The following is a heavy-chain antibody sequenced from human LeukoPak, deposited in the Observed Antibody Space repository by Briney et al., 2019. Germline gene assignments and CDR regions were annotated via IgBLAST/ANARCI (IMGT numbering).Heavy chain of an antibody. D-gene: IGHD3-9*01. CDR2: INPNSGGT. J-gene: IGHJ5*02. CDR1: GYTFTGYY. V-gene: IGHV1-2*02. Sequence: ASVKVPCKASGYTFTGYYMHWVRQAPGQGLEWMGWINPNSGGTNYAQKFQGRVTMTRDTSISTAYMELSRLRSDDTAVYYCAREPTLLRYFDWSTHWFDPWGQGTLVTVSS. CDR3: AREPTLLRYFDWSTHWFDP.